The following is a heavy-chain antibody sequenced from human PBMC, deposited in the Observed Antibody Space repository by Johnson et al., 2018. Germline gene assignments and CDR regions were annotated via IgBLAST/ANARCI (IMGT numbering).Heavy chain of an antibody. CDR2: IHYTGDT. J-gene: IGHJ4*02. V-gene: IGHV4-59*01. CDR1: GASITNNF. D-gene: IGHD6-19*01. Sequence: QVQLQESGPGLVKPSETLSLTCSVSGASITNNFWSWMRQPPGKGLEYIGFIHYTGDTDYSPSLKSRFTISLDTSNNQFSLNLDSVTAADTAVYYCASGAGWEIDYWGQGTLVTVSS. CDR3: ASGAGWEIDY.